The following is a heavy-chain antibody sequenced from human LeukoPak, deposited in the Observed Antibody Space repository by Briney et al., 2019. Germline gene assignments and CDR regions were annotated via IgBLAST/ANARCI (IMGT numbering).Heavy chain of an antibody. J-gene: IGHJ4*02. V-gene: IGHV1-18*01. CDR1: GYSFTRYA. D-gene: IGHD1/OR15-1a*01. Sequence: ASVKVSCKTSGYSFTRYAVAWVRQAPGQGLEWMGWISTYDGDTNFAQEFQGRVTMTKDTSSSTAYMELRSLTSDDTAVYYCARDPSNSVGRKLFFDYWGQGTLVTVSS. CDR2: ISTYDGDT. CDR3: ARDPSNSVGRKLFFDY.